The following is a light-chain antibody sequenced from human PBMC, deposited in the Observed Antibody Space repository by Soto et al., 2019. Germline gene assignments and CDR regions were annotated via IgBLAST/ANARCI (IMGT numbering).Light chain of an antibody. Sequence: EIVMTQSPATLSVSPGERATLSCRASQSVSSNLAWYQQKLGQSPRLLIYGASTRATGVPARFSGSGSGTEFTLTISSLQSEDFAVYYCQQYINLWTFGQGTKVDIK. V-gene: IGKV3-15*01. J-gene: IGKJ1*01. CDR2: GAS. CDR1: QSVSSN. CDR3: QQYINLWT.